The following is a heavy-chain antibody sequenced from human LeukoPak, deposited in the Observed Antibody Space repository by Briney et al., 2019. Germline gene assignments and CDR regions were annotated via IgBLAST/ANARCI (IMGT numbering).Heavy chain of an antibody. V-gene: IGHV4-38-2*02. CDR3: ARIAPRAWANSSGLDY. Sequence: PSETLSLTCTVSGYSISSGYYWGWIRPPPGKGLEWIGSIYHSGSTDYNPSLKSRVTISVDTSKNQFSLNLSSVTAADTAVYYCARIAPRAWANSSGLDYWGQGTLVTVSS. CDR2: IYHSGST. J-gene: IGHJ4*02. D-gene: IGHD6-19*01. CDR1: GYSISSGYY.